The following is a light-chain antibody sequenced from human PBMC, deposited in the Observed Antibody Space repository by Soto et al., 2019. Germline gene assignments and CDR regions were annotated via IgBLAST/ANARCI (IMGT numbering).Light chain of an antibody. CDR2: GNS. V-gene: IGLV1-40*01. J-gene: IGLJ3*02. Sequence: QSVLTQPPSVSGAPGQRVTISCTGSSSNIGAGYDVHWYQQLPGTAPKLLIYGNSNRPSGVPDRFSGSKSGTSASLAITGLQVGDEGGYFCQPYDGCVSGWVFGGGTRLIV. CDR3: QPYDGCVSGWV. CDR1: SSNIGAGYD.